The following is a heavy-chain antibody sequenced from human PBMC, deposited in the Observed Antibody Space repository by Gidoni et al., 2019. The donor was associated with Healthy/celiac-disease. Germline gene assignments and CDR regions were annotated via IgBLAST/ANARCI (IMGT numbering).Heavy chain of an antibody. V-gene: IGHV4-34*01. CDR3: ARAGYGMDV. CDR1: GGSFSGYY. J-gene: IGHJ6*02. CDR2: INHSGST. Sequence: QVQLQQWGAGLFTPSDTLSLTCAVYGGSFSGYYWSGIRQPPGKGLEWIGEINHSGSTNYNPSLKSRVTRSVDTSKNQFSLKLSSVTAADTAVYYCARAGYGMDVWGQGTTVTVSS.